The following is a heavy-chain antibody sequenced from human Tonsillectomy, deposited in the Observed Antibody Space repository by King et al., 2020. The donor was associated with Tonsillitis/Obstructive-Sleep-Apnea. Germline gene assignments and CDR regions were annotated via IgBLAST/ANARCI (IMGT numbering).Heavy chain of an antibody. Sequence: VQLQQWGAGLLKPSETLSLTCTVYGGSFSGYYWSWIRQPPGKGQEWIGEINHSGSTNYNPSLKSRVTISVDTSKNHFSLKLSSVTAADTAVYYCARTGYCTNGVCYRGNAFDIWGQGTMVTVSS. CDR2: INHSGST. V-gene: IGHV4-34*01. CDR1: GGSFSGYY. J-gene: IGHJ3*02. D-gene: IGHD2-8*01. CDR3: ARTGYCTNGVCYRGNAFDI.